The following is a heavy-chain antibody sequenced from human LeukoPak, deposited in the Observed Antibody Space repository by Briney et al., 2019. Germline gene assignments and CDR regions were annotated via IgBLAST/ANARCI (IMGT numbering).Heavy chain of an antibody. CDR1: GSALSDLA. Sequence: ASVKVSCKVSGSALSDLAMQWVRQVPGKGLEWMGGLDRESGETLYSEKFQGRDTMAQDTSTDTAYMDLTSLTSEDTAVYYCATGHSTRYHYWFDPWGQGTLVTVSS. J-gene: IGHJ5*02. D-gene: IGHD2/OR15-2a*01. V-gene: IGHV1-24*01. CDR3: ATGHSTRYHYWFDP. CDR2: LDRESGET.